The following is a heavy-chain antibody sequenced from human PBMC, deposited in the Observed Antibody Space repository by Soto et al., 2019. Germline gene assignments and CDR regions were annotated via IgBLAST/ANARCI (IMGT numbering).Heavy chain of an antibody. CDR2: IYHSGST. CDR1: GGSIGSGGYS. CDR3: ARSILTGYPAYYFDY. Sequence: SETLSLTCAVSGGSIGSGGYSWSWIRQPPGKGLEWIGYIYHSGSTYYNPSLKSRVTISVDRSKNQFSLKLSSVTAADTAVYYCARSILTGYPAYYFDYWGQGTLVTVSS. V-gene: IGHV4-30-2*01. J-gene: IGHJ4*02. D-gene: IGHD3-9*01.